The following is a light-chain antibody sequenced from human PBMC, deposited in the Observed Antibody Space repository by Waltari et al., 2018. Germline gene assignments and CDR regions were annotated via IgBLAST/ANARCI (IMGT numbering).Light chain of an antibody. Sequence: QSVLTQPPSASGTPGQRVTISCSGSSPNIGSNTVNWYQQLPGTAPKLLIDSNNQRPSGVPDRFSGSKSGTSASLAISGLQSEDEADYYCAAWDDSLNGSHVVFGGGTKLTVL. CDR2: SNN. CDR3: AAWDDSLNGSHVV. J-gene: IGLJ2*01. CDR1: SPNIGSNT. V-gene: IGLV1-44*01.